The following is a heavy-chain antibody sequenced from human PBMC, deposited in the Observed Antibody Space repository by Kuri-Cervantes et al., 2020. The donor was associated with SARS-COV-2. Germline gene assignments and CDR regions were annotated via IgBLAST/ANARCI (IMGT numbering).Heavy chain of an antibody. V-gene: IGHV4-61*01. J-gene: IGHJ6*02. D-gene: IGHD6-19*01. CDR2: IYYNGST. CDR1: GSSVSSGSYY. Sequence: SETLSLTCTVSGSSVSSGSYYWSWIRQPPGKGLEWIGYIYYNGSTNYNPSLKSRVTISVDTSKNQFSLKLTSVSAADTAVYYCARGLIGLVPPPVLGLGPLYYYYHMDVWGQGTTVTVSS. CDR3: ARGLIGLVPPPVLGLGPLYYYYHMDV.